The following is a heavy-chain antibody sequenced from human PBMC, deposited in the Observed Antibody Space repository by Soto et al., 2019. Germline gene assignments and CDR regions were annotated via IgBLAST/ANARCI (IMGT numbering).Heavy chain of an antibody. V-gene: IGHV3-33*01. CDR3: ARSYSSGWYSGGWFDP. J-gene: IGHJ5*02. Sequence: QVQLVESGGGVVQPGRSLRLSCAASGFTFSSYGMHWVRQAPGKGLEWVAVIWSDGSNKYYADSVKGRFTISRYNSKNTLYLQRNSLRAEDTAVYYCARSYSSGWYSGGWFDPWGQGTLVTVSS. D-gene: IGHD6-19*01. CDR2: IWSDGSNK. CDR1: GFTFSSYG.